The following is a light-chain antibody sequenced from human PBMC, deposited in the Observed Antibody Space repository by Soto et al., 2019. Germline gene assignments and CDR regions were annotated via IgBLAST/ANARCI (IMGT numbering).Light chain of an antibody. Sequence: DIQMTQYPSSLSASVGGRVTITCRASQSISSYLNWYQQKPGKAPKLLIYAASSLQSGVPSRFSGSGSGTDFTLTISSLQPEDFATYYCQQSYSTPWTFGQGTKVDI. J-gene: IGKJ1*01. CDR2: AAS. CDR1: QSISSY. CDR3: QQSYSTPWT. V-gene: IGKV1-39*01.